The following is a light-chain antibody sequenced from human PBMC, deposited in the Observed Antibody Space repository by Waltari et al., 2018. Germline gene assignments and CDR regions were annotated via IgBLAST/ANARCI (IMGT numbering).Light chain of an antibody. V-gene: IGKV1-39*01. Sequence: IQMTQSPSSLSASVGDRVTITCRASQSISSNLNWYQHKKGKAPEVLIHAASSLQSGVPSRFSGSGSGTYFTLTISNLQSEDFVTYYCQQSYSTPWTFGQGTKVEVK. J-gene: IGKJ1*01. CDR3: QQSYSTPWT. CDR2: AAS. CDR1: QSISSN.